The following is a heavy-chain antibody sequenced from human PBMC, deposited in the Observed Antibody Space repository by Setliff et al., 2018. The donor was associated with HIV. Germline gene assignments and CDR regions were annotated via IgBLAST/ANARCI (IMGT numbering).Heavy chain of an antibody. V-gene: IGHV1-24*01. D-gene: IGHD1-26*01. CDR1: GDTLTELS. CDR3: ARGQSQGYAYSGSYGAFDI. J-gene: IGHJ3*02. CDR2: FDPEDGET. Sequence: ASVKVSCKVSGDTLTELSIHWVRQAPGKGLEWMGGFDPEDGETIYAEKFQGRVTMTEDTATDTAYMELSSLRSEDTALYYCARGQSQGYAYSGSYGAFDIWGQGTMVTVSS.